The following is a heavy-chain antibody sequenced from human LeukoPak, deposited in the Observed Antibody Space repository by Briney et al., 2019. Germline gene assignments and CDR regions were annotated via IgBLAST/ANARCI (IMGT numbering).Heavy chain of an antibody. CDR3: ASRGYSSSWYSDY. D-gene: IGHD6-13*01. V-gene: IGHV5-51*01. CDR2: IYPGDSDT. CDR1: GYSFTNYW. J-gene: IGHJ4*02. Sequence: GESLKISCKGSGYSFTNYWIGWVRQMPGKGLEWMGIIYPGDSDTRYSPSFQGQVTISADKSISTAYLQWSSLEASDTAMYCCASRGYSSSWYSDYWGQGTLVTVS.